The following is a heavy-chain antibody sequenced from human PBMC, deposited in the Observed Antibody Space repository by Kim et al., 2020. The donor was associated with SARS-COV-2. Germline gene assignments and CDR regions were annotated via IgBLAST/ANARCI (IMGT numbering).Heavy chain of an antibody. CDR3: ARLHIAAAGEGFDY. D-gene: IGHD6-13*01. V-gene: IGHV5-10-1*01. J-gene: IGHJ4*02. Sequence: SPSFQRHVTISADKSISTAYLQWSSLKASDTAMYYCARLHIAAAGEGFDYWGQGTLVTVSS.